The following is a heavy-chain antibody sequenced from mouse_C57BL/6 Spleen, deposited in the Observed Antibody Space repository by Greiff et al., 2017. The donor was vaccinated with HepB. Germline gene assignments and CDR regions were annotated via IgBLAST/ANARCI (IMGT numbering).Heavy chain of an antibody. CDR3: ARSASWGGFAY. D-gene: IGHD4-1*01. V-gene: IGHV1-82*01. CDR2: IYPGDGDT. J-gene: IGHJ3*01. CDR1: GYAFSSSW. Sequence: VQLQQSGPELVKPGASVKISCKASGYAFSSSWLNWVTPRPGTGLDWIGRIYPGDGDTNYNGKFKGKATLTADKSSSTAYMQLSSLTSEDSAVYFYARSASWGGFAYWGQGTLVTVSA.